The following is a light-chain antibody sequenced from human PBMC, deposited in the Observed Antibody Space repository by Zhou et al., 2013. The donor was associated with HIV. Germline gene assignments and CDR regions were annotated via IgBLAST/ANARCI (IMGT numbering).Light chain of an antibody. V-gene: IGKV1-12*01. J-gene: IGKJ4*01. CDR2: AAS. CDR1: QDISNW. CDR3: QQANSFPALT. Sequence: DIQMTQSPSSVSASVGDRVTITCRASQDISNWLAWYQQKPGKAPKLLIYAASSLHSGVPSRFSGSGSGTDFTLTISSLQPEDFATYYCQQANSFPALTFGGGTKVEIK.